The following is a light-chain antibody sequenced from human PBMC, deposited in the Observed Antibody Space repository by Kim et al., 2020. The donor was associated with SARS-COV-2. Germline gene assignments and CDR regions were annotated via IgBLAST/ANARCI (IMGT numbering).Light chain of an antibody. CDR1: SSDVGGYNY. CDR2: EVC. Sequence: QSALTQPPSASGSPGQSVTISCTGTSSDVGGYNYVSWYQQHPGKAPKLMIYEVCKRPSGVPDRFSGSKSGNTASLTVSGLQAEDEADYYCNSYAGSNNWVFGGGTQLTVL. CDR3: NSYAGSNNWV. J-gene: IGLJ3*02. V-gene: IGLV2-8*01.